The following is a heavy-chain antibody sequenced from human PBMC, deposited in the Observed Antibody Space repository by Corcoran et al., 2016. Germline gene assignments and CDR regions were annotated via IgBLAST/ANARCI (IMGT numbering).Heavy chain of an antibody. CDR1: GYTFTSYA. CDR2: INAGNGNT. D-gene: IGHD2-15*01. CDR3: ARDGGADDAFDI. J-gene: IGHJ3*02. Sequence: QVQLVQSGAEVKKPGASVKVSCKASGYTFTSYAMNWVRQAPGQRLEWRGWINAGNGNTKYSQKFQGRVTMTRDTSASTAYMELSSLRSEDKAVYYWARDGGADDAFDIWGQGTMVTVSS. V-gene: IGHV1-3*01.